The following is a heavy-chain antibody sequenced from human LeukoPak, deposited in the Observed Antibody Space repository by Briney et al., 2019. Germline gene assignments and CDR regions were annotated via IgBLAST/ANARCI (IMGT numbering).Heavy chain of an antibody. CDR3: ARGAYSFDY. CDR1: GGSINNYY. CDR2: IYYSGTT. J-gene: IGHJ4*02. Sequence: SETLSLTCTVSGGSINNYYWSWIRQPPGKGLEWIGFIYYSGTTNYNPSLKSRVTMSLDTSKNQFSLRLSSMTAADTAVYYCARGAYSFDYWGQGTLVTVSS. V-gene: IGHV4-59*12.